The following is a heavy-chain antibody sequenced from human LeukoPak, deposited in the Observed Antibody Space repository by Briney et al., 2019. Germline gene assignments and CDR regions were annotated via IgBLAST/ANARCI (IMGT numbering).Heavy chain of an antibody. V-gene: IGHV4-39*07. CDR3: ARVPRYYDILTVNKFNYYYYYMDV. D-gene: IGHD3-9*01. J-gene: IGHJ6*03. CDR2: IYYSGST. CDR1: GGSISSSSYY. Sequence: SETLSLTCTVSGGSISSSSYYWGWIRQPPGKGLEWIGSIYYSGSTYYNPSLKSRVTISVDTYKNQFSLKLSSVTAADTAVYYCARVPRYYDILTVNKFNYYYYYMDVWGKGPRSPSH.